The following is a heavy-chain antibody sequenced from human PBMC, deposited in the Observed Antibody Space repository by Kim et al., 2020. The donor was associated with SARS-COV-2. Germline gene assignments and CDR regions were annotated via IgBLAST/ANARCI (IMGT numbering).Heavy chain of an antibody. Sequence: GGSLRLSCAASGFTFSSYAMHWVRQAPGKGLEWVAVIWYDGSNKYYADSVKGRFTISRDNSKNTLYLQMNSLRAEDTAVYYCAKGTDEAAALDYWGQGTLVTVSS. D-gene: IGHD6-13*01. CDR2: IWYDGSNK. V-gene: IGHV3-33*06. CDR1: GFTFSSYA. CDR3: AKGTDEAAALDY. J-gene: IGHJ4*02.